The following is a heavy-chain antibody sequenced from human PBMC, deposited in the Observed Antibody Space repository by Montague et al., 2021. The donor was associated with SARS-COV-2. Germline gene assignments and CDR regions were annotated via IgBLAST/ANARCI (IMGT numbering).Heavy chain of an antibody. J-gene: IGHJ6*02. D-gene: IGHD2-21*01. CDR2: INHSGST. V-gene: IGHV4-34*01. Sequence: SETLSLTCAVYGGSFSGYYWSWICQPPGPGLEWVGEINHSGSTNYNPSLKGRVTISVDTSTNQFSLTLSSVTAADTAVSYCARGLTIPRFYFYFGMQVWGRGSTITVS. CDR1: GGSFSGYY. CDR3: ARGLTIPRFYFYFGMQV.